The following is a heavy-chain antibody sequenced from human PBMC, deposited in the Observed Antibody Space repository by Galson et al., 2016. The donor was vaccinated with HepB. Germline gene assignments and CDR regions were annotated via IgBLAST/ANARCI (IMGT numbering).Heavy chain of an antibody. CDR1: GFTFDEYG. CDR2: ISWNSRRI. CDR3: AKYAGGQNGDKYFGDY. Sequence: SLRLSCAASGFTFDEYGMDWVRQAPGKGLEWVSGISWNSRRIAYADTVKGRFTISRDNSKNTVYLQMNSLRAEDTAMYYCAKYAGGQNGDKYFGDYWGQGTLVTVSS. V-gene: IGHV3-9*01. D-gene: IGHD4-17*01. J-gene: IGHJ4*02.